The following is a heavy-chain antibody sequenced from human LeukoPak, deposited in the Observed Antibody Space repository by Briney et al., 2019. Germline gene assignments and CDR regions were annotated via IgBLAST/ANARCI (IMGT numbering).Heavy chain of an antibody. D-gene: IGHD6-19*01. CDR2: ISYDGSNK. J-gene: IGHJ4*02. CDR1: GFTFSSYG. V-gene: IGHV3-30*18. Sequence: GRSLTLSCAASGFTFSSYGMHWVRQAPGKGLAWVAMISYDGSNKYYGDSARGRFSISRDNSGNTLYLRMNSLRPEDTAVYFCAKDEWIRREAMSGADYWGQGTLVTVSS. CDR3: AKDEWIRREAMSGADY.